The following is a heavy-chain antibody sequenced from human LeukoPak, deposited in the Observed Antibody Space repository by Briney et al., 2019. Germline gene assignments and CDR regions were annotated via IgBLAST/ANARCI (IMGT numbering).Heavy chain of an antibody. V-gene: IGHV1-18*01. CDR2: ISAYTGNT. CDR1: GYTFTSYG. CDR3: ARVNPLYSSSWSRWFDP. Sequence: ASVKVSCKASGYTFTSYGITWVRQAPGQGLEWMGCISAYTGNTNYAQNLQDRVTMTTDTSTSTAYMELRSLRSADTAVYYCARVNPLYSSSWSRWFDPWGQGTLVTVSS. D-gene: IGHD6-13*01. J-gene: IGHJ5*02.